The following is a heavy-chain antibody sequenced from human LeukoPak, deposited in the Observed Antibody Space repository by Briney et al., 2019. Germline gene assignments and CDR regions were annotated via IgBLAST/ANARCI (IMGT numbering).Heavy chain of an antibody. D-gene: IGHD3-22*01. V-gene: IGHV1-69*04. CDR2: IIPILGIA. CDR1: GYTFTSYD. CDR3: ARSFAMIVVVIEDDAFDI. Sequence: SVKVSCKASGYTFTSYDINWVRQAPGQGLEWMGRIIPILGIANYAQKFQGRVTITADKSTSTAYMELSSLRSEDTAVFYCARSFAMIVVVIEDDAFDIWGQGTMVTVSS. J-gene: IGHJ3*02.